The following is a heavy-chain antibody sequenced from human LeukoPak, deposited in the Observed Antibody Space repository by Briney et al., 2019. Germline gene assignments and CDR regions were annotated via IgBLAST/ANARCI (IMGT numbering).Heavy chain of an antibody. J-gene: IGHJ2*01. V-gene: IGHV4-30-4*07. CDR2: IYYSGST. Sequence: SETLSPTCAVSGGSISSGGYSWSWIRQPPGKGLEWIGYIYYSGSTYYNPSLKSRVTISVDTSKNQFSLKLSSVTAADTAVYYCARGYDFWSGYWYFDLWGRGTLVTVSS. D-gene: IGHD3-3*01. CDR3: ARGYDFWSGYWYFDL. CDR1: GGSISSGGYS.